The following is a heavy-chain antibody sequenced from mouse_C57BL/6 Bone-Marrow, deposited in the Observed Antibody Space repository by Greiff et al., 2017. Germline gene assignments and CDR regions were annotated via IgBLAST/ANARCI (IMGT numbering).Heavy chain of an antibody. V-gene: IGHV1-85*01. CDR3: ARLEVDGSSGDGYFDV. Sequence: QVQLKQSGPELVKPGASVKLSCKASGYTFTSYDINWVKQRPGQGLEWIGWIYTRDGSTKYNEKFKGKATLTVDTSSSTAYMDLHSLTSEDSSVYFCARLEVDGSSGDGYFDVWGTGTTVTVSS. CDR2: IYTRDGST. CDR1: GYTFTSYD. J-gene: IGHJ1*03. D-gene: IGHD1-1*01.